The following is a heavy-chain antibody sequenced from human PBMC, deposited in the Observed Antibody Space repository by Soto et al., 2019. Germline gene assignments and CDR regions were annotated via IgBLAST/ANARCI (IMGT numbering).Heavy chain of an antibody. CDR1: GFTFSSYW. Sequence: GGSLRLSCAASGFTFSSYWMSWVRQAPGKGLEWVANIKQDGSEKYYVDSVKGRFTISRGNAKNSLYLQMNSLRAEDTAVYYCARGQGCSGGSCSIDLYYFDYWGQGTLVTVSS. CDR3: ARGQGCSGGSCSIDLYYFDY. J-gene: IGHJ4*02. V-gene: IGHV3-7*01. D-gene: IGHD2-15*01. CDR2: IKQDGSEK.